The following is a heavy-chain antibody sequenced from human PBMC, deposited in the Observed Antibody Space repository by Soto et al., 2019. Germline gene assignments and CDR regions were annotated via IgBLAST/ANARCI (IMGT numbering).Heavy chain of an antibody. V-gene: IGHV2-5*02. CDR2: IYWDDDK. CDR1: GFSVTTSGVG. Sequence: QITLKESGPTVVKPTETLTLTCAFSGFSVTTSGVGVGWVRQSPGKAPEWLALIYWDDDKRYSTSLNSRLIITKDTSKNQVVLTMANVDPADTATYYCAHRVLRTVFGLVTTTAIYFDFWGPGTPVVVSS. CDR3: AHRVLRTVFGLVTTTAIYFDF. J-gene: IGHJ4*02. D-gene: IGHD3-3*01.